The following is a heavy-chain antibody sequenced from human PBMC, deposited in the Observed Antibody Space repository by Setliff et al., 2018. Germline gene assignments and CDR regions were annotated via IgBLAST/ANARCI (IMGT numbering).Heavy chain of an antibody. CDR3: ARVRITPYCMDV. D-gene: IGHD3-10*01. Sequence: SETLSLTCTVSGGSMGSYYWTWIWQSAGEGLEWVGRVYTTGSTAFNPSLNSRVTMSLDKSKNQFSLKLYSVTAADTAVYFCARVRITPYCMDVWGKGTTVTVSS. CDR1: GGSMGSYY. J-gene: IGHJ6*03. V-gene: IGHV4-4*07. CDR2: VYTTGST.